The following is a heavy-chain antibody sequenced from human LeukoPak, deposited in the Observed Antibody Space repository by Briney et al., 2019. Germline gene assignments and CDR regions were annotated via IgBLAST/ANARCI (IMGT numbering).Heavy chain of an antibody. CDR2: INHSGST. CDR3: AGPNYYGSGSYYRPFDY. Sequence: SETLSLTCAVYGGSFSGYYWSWIRQPPGKGLEWIGEINHSGSTNYNPSLKSRVTISVDTSKNQFSLKLSSVTAADTAVYYCAGPNYYGSGSYYRPFDYWGKGTLVTVSS. CDR1: GGSFSGYY. J-gene: IGHJ4*02. V-gene: IGHV4-34*01. D-gene: IGHD3-10*01.